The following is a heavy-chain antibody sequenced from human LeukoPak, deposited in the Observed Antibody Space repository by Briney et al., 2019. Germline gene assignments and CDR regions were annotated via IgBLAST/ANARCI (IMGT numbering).Heavy chain of an antibody. CDR3: ARISSAMPNDAFDI. J-gene: IGHJ3*02. V-gene: IGHV1-3*01. CDR1: GYTFTNYP. D-gene: IGHD2-2*01. CDR2: INAGNGNT. Sequence: ASVTVSCTASGYTFTNYPIHWVRQAPGQRLEWMGWINAGNGNTKYSQKFQGRVTITRDTSASTAYMELSSLRSEDTAVYYCARISSAMPNDAFDIWGQGTMVTVSS.